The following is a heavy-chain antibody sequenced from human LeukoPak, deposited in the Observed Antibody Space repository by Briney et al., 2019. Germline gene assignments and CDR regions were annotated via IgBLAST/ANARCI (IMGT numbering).Heavy chain of an antibody. V-gene: IGHV3-30-3*01. J-gene: IGHJ4*02. CDR1: GFTFSSYA. CDR2: ISYDGSNK. D-gene: IGHD4-17*01. CDR3: AREHYGDYSTRFDY. Sequence: TGGSLRLSCAASGFTFSSYAMHWVRQAPGKGLEWVAVISYDGSNKYYADSVKGRFTISRDNSKNTLYLQMNSLRAEDTAVYYCAREHYGDYSTRFDYWGQGTLVTVSS.